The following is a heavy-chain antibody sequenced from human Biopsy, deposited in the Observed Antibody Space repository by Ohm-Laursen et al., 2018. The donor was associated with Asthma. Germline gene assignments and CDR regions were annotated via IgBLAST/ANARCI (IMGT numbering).Heavy chain of an antibody. D-gene: IGHD3-3*02. CDR2: IKHDGTEK. CDR1: GFTFGDYW. V-gene: IGHV3-7*01. CDR3: ARTFHFWSPYHAEHYQL. J-gene: IGHJ1*01. Sequence: GSLRLSCAASGFTFGDYWMSWVRQVPGKGLEWVANIKHDGTEKNHVVSLKGRFTISRDNAKNSLYLQMNSLRAEDTAVYYCARTFHFWSPYHAEHYQLWGQGTLVTVSS.